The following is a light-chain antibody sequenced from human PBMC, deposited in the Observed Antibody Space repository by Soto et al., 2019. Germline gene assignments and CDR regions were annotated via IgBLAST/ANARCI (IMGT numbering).Light chain of an antibody. CDR2: GAS. CDR1: QSVSSY. V-gene: IGKV3-15*01. Sequence: EIVLTQPPATLSLSPGERATLSCRASQSVSSYLAWYQQKPGQAPRLLIYGASTRATGIPARFSGSGSGTEFTLTISSLQSEDFAVYYCQQYNNWPQTFGQGTKVDIK. J-gene: IGKJ1*01. CDR3: QQYNNWPQT.